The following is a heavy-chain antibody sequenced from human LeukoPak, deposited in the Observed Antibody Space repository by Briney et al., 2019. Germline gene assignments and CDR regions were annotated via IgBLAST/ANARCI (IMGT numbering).Heavy chain of an antibody. CDR1: GGSISSGGYY. J-gene: IGHJ4*02. CDR3: ARDHGYDSSGGYFDY. D-gene: IGHD3-22*01. V-gene: IGHV4-30-4*08. Sequence: PSETLSLTCTVSGGSISSGGYYWSWIRQPPGKGLEWIGYIYYSGSTYYNPSLKSRVTISVDTSKNQFSLKLSSVTAADTAVYYCARDHGYDSSGGYFDYWGQGTLVTVSS. CDR2: IYYSGST.